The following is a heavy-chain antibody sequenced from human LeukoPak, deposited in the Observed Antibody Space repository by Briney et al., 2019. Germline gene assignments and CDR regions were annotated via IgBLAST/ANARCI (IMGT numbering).Heavy chain of an antibody. J-gene: IGHJ5*02. CDR3: ATSGATTVTTWGGSWFDP. V-gene: IGHV4-4*07. CDR1: GGSISSYY. D-gene: IGHD4-17*01. Sequence: NPSETLSLTCTVSGGSISSYYWSWIRQPAGKGLEWIGRIYTSGSTNYSPSLKSRVTISADTSKNQFSLKLSSVTPADTAVYYCATSGATTVTTWGGSWFDPWGQGTLVTISS. CDR2: IYTSGST.